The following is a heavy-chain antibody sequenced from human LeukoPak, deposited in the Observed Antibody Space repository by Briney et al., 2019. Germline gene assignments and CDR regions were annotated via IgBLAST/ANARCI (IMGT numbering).Heavy chain of an antibody. V-gene: IGHV4-34*01. J-gene: IGHJ3*02. D-gene: IGHD3-22*01. CDR3: ARVSYESSGYYYVRTVDAFDI. Sequence: SETLSLTCTVSGGSISGYYWSWIRQPPGKGLEWIGEINHSGSTNYNPSLKSRVTISVDTSKNQFSLKLSSVTAADTAVYYCARVSYESSGYYYVRTVDAFDIWGQGTMVTVSS. CDR2: INHSGST. CDR1: GGSISGYY.